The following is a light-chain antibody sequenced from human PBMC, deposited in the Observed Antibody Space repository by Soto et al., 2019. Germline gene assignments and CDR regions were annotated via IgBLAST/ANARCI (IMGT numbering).Light chain of an antibody. Sequence: EIVLTQSPATLSLSPGERATLSCRASQSVSNYLAWYQQKPGQAPRLLISGASSRATGIPDRFTGSGSETSFTLTISRLEPEDFALYYCQHYQSGHPITFGQGTRLEIK. V-gene: IGKV3-20*01. CDR3: QHYQSGHPIT. CDR1: QSVSNY. J-gene: IGKJ5*01. CDR2: GAS.